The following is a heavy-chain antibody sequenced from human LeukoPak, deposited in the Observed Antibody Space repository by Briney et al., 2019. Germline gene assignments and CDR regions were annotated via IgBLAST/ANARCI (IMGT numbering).Heavy chain of an antibody. V-gene: IGHV4-39*01. CDR3: ATPYSGGYQGLDI. CDR1: GGSISSNKYY. D-gene: IGHD1-26*01. CDR2: IYYSGST. J-gene: IGHJ3*02. Sequence: PSETLSLTCTVSGGSISSNKYYWGWIRQPPGKGLEGIGSIYYSGSTYYNPTLKSRVTIFVDTSKNQFSLKLSSVTAADTAVYYCATPYSGGYQGLDIWGQGTMVTVSS.